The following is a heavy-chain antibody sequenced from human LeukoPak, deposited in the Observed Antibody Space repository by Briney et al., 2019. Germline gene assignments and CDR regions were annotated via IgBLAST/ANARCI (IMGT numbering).Heavy chain of an antibody. D-gene: IGHD6-19*01. CDR1: GGSIGSYY. Sequence: SETLSLTCTVSGGSIGSYYWSWIRQPAGKGLEWIGRIYTSGSTNYNPSLKSRVTMSVDTSKNQFSLKLSSVTAADTAVYYCARDLTYSSGCYYYYYYYMDVWGKGTTVTVSS. J-gene: IGHJ6*03. CDR2: IYTSGST. CDR3: ARDLTYSSGCYYYYYYYMDV. V-gene: IGHV4-4*07.